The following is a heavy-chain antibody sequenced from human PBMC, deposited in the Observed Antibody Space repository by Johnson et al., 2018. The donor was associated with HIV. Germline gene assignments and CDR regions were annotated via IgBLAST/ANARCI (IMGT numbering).Heavy chain of an antibody. CDR3: AKELAADGVDAFDI. J-gene: IGHJ3*02. CDR2: VWSDGINK. Sequence: HVQLVESGGGLVQPGGSLRLSCAASGFTFSSYGMHWVRQAPGKGLEWVAVVWSDGINKYYADSVRGRFTISRDNSKNTLYLQMNSLRAEDTAVYYCAKELAADGVDAFDIWGQGTMVTVS. D-gene: IGHD6-13*01. V-gene: IGHV3-33*06. CDR1: GFTFSSYG.